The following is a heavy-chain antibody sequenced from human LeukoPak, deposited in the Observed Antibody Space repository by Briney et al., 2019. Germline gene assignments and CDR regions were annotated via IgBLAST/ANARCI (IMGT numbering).Heavy chain of an antibody. V-gene: IGHV3-23*01. Sequence: GGSLRLSCAASGFTFSSYAMSWVRQAPGKGLEWVSAISGSGGSTYYADSVKGRFTISRDNSKNTLYLQMNSLGAEDTAVYYCAKDVRLGELYWFDPWGQGTLVTVSS. CDR2: ISGSGGST. D-gene: IGHD3-16*01. CDR3: AKDVRLGELYWFDP. CDR1: GFTFSSYA. J-gene: IGHJ5*02.